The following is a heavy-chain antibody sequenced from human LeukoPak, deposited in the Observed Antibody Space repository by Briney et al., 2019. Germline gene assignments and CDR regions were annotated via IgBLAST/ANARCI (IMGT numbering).Heavy chain of an antibody. J-gene: IGHJ4*02. Sequence: GGSLRLSCAASGFAVSSNDVTWVRQAPGKGLEWVPVIYNAGNTDYADSVKGRFTISRDTSKNTLYLLMNTLRAEDTAVYYCASSGRSYRFLEYWGQGTLVTVSS. CDR1: GFAVSSND. CDR2: IYNAGNT. D-gene: IGHD3-10*01. V-gene: IGHV3-53*01. CDR3: ASSGRSYRFLEY.